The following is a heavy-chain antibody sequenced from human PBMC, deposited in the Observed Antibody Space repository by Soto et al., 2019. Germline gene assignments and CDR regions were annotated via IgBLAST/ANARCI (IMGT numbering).Heavy chain of an antibody. D-gene: IGHD4-17*01. CDR2: INHSGST. V-gene: IGHV4-34*01. J-gene: IGHJ6*02. CDR1: GGSFSGYY. Sequence: SETLSLTCAVYGGSFSGYYWSWIRQPPGKGLEWIGEINHSGSTNYNPSLKSRVTISVDTSKNQFSLKLSSVTAADTAVYYCARGRRSYGDYVFPTYYYGMDVWGQGTTVTVSS. CDR3: ARGRRSYGDYVFPTYYYGMDV.